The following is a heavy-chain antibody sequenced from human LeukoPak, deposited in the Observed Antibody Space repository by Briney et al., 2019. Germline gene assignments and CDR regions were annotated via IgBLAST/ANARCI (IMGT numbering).Heavy chain of an antibody. CDR2: ISSSGSTI. CDR3: ARDSYDSSGYYYDLDY. CDR1: GFTFSSYE. Sequence: GGSLRLSCAASGFTFSSYEMNWVRQAPGKGLEWVSYISSSGSTIYYADSVKGRFTISRDNAKNSLYLQMNSLRAEDTAVYYCARDSYDSSGYYYDLDYWGQGTLVTVSS. J-gene: IGHJ4*02. D-gene: IGHD3-22*01. V-gene: IGHV3-48*03.